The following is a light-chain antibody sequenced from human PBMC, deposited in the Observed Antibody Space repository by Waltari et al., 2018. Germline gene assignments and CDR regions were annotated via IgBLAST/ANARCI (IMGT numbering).Light chain of an antibody. J-gene: IGKJ4*01. CDR1: QDIRNA. Sequence: DIQMTQSPSSLSASVGDRVIITCRASQDIRNALGWYQQKPGKAPKRLIYAASSLQSGIPSRFSGSGSGTEFTLTISSLQPEDFATYYCLQHNSYPLTFGGGTTVEIK. V-gene: IGKV1-17*01. CDR3: LQHNSYPLT. CDR2: AAS.